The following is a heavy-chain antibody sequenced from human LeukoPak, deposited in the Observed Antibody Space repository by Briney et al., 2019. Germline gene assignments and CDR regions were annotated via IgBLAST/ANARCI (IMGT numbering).Heavy chain of an antibody. CDR3: ARVDRDYGDTLYYYYYYMDV. CDR2: IYYSGST. Sequence: SETLSLTCTVSGGSISSYYWSWIRQPPGKGLEWIGYIYYSGSTNYNPSLKSRVTISVDTSKNQFSLKLSSVTAADTAVYYCARVDRDYGDTLYYYYYYMDVWGKGTTVTVSS. V-gene: IGHV4-59*01. CDR1: GGSISSYY. D-gene: IGHD4-17*01. J-gene: IGHJ6*03.